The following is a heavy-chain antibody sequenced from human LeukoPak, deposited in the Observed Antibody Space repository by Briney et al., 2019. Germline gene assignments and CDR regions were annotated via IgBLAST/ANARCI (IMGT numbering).Heavy chain of an antibody. D-gene: IGHD2-2*02. CDR3: ARDGSRYCSRTSCYSGYYYYGVDV. Sequence: PSETLSLTCTVSGDSISSYYWNWIRQPPGRGLEWIGDIYHSGSTNYNPSLKSRVTMSVDTSKSQFSLKLSSVTAADTAVYYCARDGSRYCSRTSCYSGYYYYGVDVWGLGTTVTVSS. J-gene: IGHJ6*02. CDR1: GDSISSYY. CDR2: IYHSGST. V-gene: IGHV4-59*01.